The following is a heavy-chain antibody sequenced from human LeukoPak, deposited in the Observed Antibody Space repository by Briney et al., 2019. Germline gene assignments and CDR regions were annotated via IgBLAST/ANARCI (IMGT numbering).Heavy chain of an antibody. Sequence: ASVKVSCKASGYTFTGYYMHWVRQAPGQGLEWMGWINPNSGGTNYAQKFQGRVTMTRDTSISTAYMELSRLRSDDMAVYYCARDWGLYDSSGYYRNSWGQGTLVTVSS. CDR2: INPNSGGT. V-gene: IGHV1-2*02. CDR3: ARDWGLYDSSGYYRNS. CDR1: GYTFTGYY. J-gene: IGHJ4*02. D-gene: IGHD3-22*01.